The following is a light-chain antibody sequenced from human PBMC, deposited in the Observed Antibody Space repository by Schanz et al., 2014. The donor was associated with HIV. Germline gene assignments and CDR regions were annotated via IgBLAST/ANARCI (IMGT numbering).Light chain of an antibody. CDR1: SSDIGGSDY. V-gene: IGLV2-14*03. J-gene: IGLJ1*01. Sequence: QSALTQPASVSGSPGQSITISCSGTSSDIGGSDYVSWYQQHPGRAPKVLIYDVRDRPSGVSNRFSGSKSGNTASLTISGLQAEDEADYYCNSYSSINKNYVFGTGTKLTVL. CDR2: DVR. CDR3: NSYSSINKNYV.